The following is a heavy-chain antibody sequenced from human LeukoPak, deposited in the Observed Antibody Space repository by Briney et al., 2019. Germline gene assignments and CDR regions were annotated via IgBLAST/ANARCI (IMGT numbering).Heavy chain of an antibody. D-gene: IGHD2-15*01. CDR1: GFMVTRNY. CDR2: LYSGGST. Sequence: GSLRLSCAASGFMVTRNYLNWVRQAPGKGLEWVSLLYSGGSTYYADSVKGRFIISRDESKNTVYLQMNSLRAEDTAIYYCARATRTPGYCSGGSCLFYFDSWGQGTQVTVSS. CDR3: ARATRTPGYCSGGSCLFYFDS. J-gene: IGHJ4*02. V-gene: IGHV3-66*01.